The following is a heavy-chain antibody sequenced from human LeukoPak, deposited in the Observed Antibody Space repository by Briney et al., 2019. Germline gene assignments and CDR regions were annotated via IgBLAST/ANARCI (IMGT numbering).Heavy chain of an antibody. CDR2: IKSKTDGGTT. V-gene: IGHV3-15*01. Sequence: GRSLRLSCAASGFTFSSAWMSWVRRGPGKGLERVGRIKSKTDGGTTDYAAPVKGRFTISRDDSKNTLYLQMNSPKTEDTAIYYCTKTYYYGSGSLDYWGQGTLVTVSS. CDR1: GFTFSSAW. J-gene: IGHJ4*02. CDR3: TKTYYYGSGSLDY. D-gene: IGHD3-10*01.